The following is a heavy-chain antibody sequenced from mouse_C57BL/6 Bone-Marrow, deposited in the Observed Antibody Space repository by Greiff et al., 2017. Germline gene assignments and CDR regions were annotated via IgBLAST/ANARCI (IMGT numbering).Heavy chain of an antibody. CDR2: IYPRSGNT. V-gene: IGHV1-81*01. CDR1: GYTFTSYG. Sequence: QVQLKQSGAELARPGASVKLSCKASGYTFTSYGISWVKQRTGQGLEWIGEIYPRSGNTYYNEKFKGKATLTADKSSSTAYMELRSLTSEDSAVYFCARYYYGSTPCAYWGQGTLVTVSA. CDR3: ARYYYGSTPCAY. D-gene: IGHD1-1*01. J-gene: IGHJ3*01.